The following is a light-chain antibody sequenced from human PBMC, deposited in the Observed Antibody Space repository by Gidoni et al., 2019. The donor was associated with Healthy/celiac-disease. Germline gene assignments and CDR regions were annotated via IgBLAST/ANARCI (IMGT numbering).Light chain of an antibody. CDR2: GAS. CDR1: QSVSSSY. Sequence: EIVLTQSPGTLSLSPGERATLSCRARQSVSSSYLAWYQHKPGQAPRLLIYGASSRATGIPDRFSGSGSGTDFTLTISRLEPEEFAVYYCQQYGSPITFGQGTRLEIK. V-gene: IGKV3-20*01. CDR3: QQYGSPIT. J-gene: IGKJ5*01.